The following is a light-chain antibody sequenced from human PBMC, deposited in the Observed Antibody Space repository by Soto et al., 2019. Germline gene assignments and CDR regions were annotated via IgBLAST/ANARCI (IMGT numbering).Light chain of an antibody. Sequence: DIQMTQSPFSLSASVGDRVTITCRASQSISRDLNWYQQKPGKAPKLLIYAAYSLQSGVPSRFSGSGSGTDFTLTISSLQPGDFATYYCQHYNSYSEAFGQGTKVDIK. CDR1: QSISRD. CDR3: QHYNSYSEA. V-gene: IGKV1-39*01. J-gene: IGKJ1*01. CDR2: AAY.